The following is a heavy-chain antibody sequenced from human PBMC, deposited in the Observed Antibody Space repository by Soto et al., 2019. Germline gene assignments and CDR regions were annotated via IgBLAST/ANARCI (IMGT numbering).Heavy chain of an antibody. CDR1: GFTFSSYG. CDR3: AKDMGARYGGYYFGMDV. CDR2: ISYDGSNK. J-gene: IGHJ6*02. Sequence: GGSLRLSCAASGFTFSSYGMHWVRQAPGKGLEWVAVISYDGSNKYYADSVKGRFTISRDNSKNTLYLQMNSLRAEDTALYYCAKDMGARYGGYYFGMDVWGQGTTVTVSS. D-gene: IGHD5-18*01. V-gene: IGHV3-30*18.